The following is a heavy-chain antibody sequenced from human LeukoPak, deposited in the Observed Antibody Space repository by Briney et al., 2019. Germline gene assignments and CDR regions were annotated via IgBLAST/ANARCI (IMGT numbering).Heavy chain of an antibody. CDR1: GFIFSSYG. D-gene: IGHD4-11*01. Sequence: PGGSLRLSCAASGFIFSSYGMHWVRQAPGKGLEWVVVISYDGRNKYYADSVKGRFTISRDDSKNTLYLQMNSLRAEDTAVYYCARGPTATYYYYGMDVWGQGTTVTVSS. V-gene: IGHV3-30*03. CDR3: ARGPTATYYYYGMDV. CDR2: ISYDGRNK. J-gene: IGHJ6*02.